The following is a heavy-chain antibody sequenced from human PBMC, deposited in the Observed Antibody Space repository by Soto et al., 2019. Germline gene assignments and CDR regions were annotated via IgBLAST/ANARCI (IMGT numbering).Heavy chain of an antibody. V-gene: IGHV3-15*01. Sequence: PGGSLRLSCAASRFAFSNAWMSWVRQAPGKGLEWVGRIKSKTDGGTTDYAAPVKGRFAISRDDSKNTVYLRMNSLKTEDTAVYYCTTDDPINKHWGQGTLVTVSS. CDR1: RFAFSNAW. J-gene: IGHJ4*02. CDR2: IKSKTDGGTT. CDR3: TTDDPINKH.